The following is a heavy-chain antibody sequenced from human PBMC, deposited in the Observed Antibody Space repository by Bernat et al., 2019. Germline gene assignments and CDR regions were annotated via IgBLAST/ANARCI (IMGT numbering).Heavy chain of an antibody. Sequence: EVQLVESGGGLVQPGGSLKLSCAASGFTFSGSAMHWVHQASGKGLEWVGRIRSKANSYATAYAASVKGRFTISRDDSKNTAYLQMNSLKTEDTAVYYCTRHEATRDYWGQGTLVTVSS. J-gene: IGHJ4*02. CDR2: IRSKANSYAT. CDR1: GFTFSGSA. CDR3: TRHEATRDY. V-gene: IGHV3-73*02.